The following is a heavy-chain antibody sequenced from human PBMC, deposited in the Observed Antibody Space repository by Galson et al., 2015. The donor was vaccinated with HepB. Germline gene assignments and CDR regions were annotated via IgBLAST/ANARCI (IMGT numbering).Heavy chain of an antibody. V-gene: IGHV3-73*01. CDR3: TRGSLTRIADYGMDV. CDR2: IRSKANSYAT. CDR1: GFTFSGSA. D-gene: IGHD6-13*01. Sequence: SLRLSCAASGFTFSGSAMHWVRQASGKGLEWVGRIRSKANSYATAYAASVKGRFTISRDDSKNTAYLQMNSLKTEDTAVYYCTRGSLTRIADYGMDVWGQGTTVTVSS. J-gene: IGHJ6*02.